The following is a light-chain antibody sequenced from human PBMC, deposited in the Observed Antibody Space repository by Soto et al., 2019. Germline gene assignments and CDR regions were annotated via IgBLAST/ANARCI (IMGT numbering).Light chain of an antibody. J-gene: IGLJ1*01. Sequence: QSVLTQPPSVSAAPGQKVTISCSGSSSNIENNYVSWYQQFPGTAPKLLIYEDNKRPSGIPDRFAGSKSGTSATLGSTGLQAGDEADYYCGSWDSSLGAYVFGTGTKLTVL. CDR3: GSWDSSLGAYV. CDR2: EDN. CDR1: SSNIENNY. V-gene: IGLV1-51*02.